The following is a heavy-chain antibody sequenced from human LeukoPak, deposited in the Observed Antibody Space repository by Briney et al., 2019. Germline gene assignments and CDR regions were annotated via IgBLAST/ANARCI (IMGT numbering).Heavy chain of an antibody. Sequence: GESLQISCQGSGYSFTSYWIGWVRQMPGKGLEWMGIIYPGDSDTRYSPSFQGQVTISADKSISTAYLQWSSLKASDTAIYYCARLHSITIFDGFDYWGQGTLVTVSS. CDR1: GYSFTSYW. CDR2: IYPGDSDT. J-gene: IGHJ4*02. CDR3: ARLHSITIFDGFDY. V-gene: IGHV5-51*01. D-gene: IGHD3-3*01.